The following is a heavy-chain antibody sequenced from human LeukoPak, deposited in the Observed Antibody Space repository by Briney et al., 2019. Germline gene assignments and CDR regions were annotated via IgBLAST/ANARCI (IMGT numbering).Heavy chain of an antibody. CDR1: GFTFSSYS. J-gene: IGHJ4*02. CDR3: AKDRYSSGWYDY. CDR2: SSGSGGST. V-gene: IGHV3-23*01. Sequence: GGSLRLSCAASGFTFSSYSMNWVRQAPGKGLEWVSASSGSGGSTYYADSVKGRFTISRDNSKNTLYLQMNSLRAEDTAVYYCAKDRYSSGWYDYWGQGTLVTVSS. D-gene: IGHD6-19*01.